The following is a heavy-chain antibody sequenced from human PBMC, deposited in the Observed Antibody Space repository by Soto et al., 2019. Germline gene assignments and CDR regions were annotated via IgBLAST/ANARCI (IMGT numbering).Heavy chain of an antibody. Sequence: ASVKVSCKASGGTFSSYAISWVRQAPGQGLEWMGGIIPIFGTANYAQKFQGRVTITADESTSTAYMELSSLRSEDTAVYYCASRQEGRFFEYYWGQGTLVTVYS. J-gene: IGHJ4*02. D-gene: IGHD3-3*01. V-gene: IGHV1-69*13. CDR1: GGTFSSYA. CDR2: IIPIFGTA. CDR3: ASRQEGRFFEYY.